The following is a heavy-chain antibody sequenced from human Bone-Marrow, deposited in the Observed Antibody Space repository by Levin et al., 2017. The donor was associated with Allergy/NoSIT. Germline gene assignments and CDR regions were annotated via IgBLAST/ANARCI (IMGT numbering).Heavy chain of an antibody. D-gene: IGHD2/OR15-2a*01. CDR3: ARRSGIANSRSPGAFDI. CDR2: ISYDGINQ. J-gene: IGHJ3*02. CDR1: GFNFRSYA. Sequence: GGSLRLSCAASGFNFRSYAMHWVRQAPGKGLEWVTIISYDGINQFYADSVKGRFTISRDNSKNTLYLQMSGLTLEDTAVYYCARRSGIANSRSPGAFDIWGQGTMVTVSS. V-gene: IGHV3-30*15.